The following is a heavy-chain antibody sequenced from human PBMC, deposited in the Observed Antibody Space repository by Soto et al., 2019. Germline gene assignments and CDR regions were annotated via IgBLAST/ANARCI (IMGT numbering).Heavy chain of an antibody. CDR1: GASVSSGSDY. CDR2: ISHSGVT. Sequence: SETLSLTCTVSGASVSSGSDYWNWFRQPPGERPEWIGYISHSGVTNYNPSLKSRLTISLDTAKDQVLLRLTSVTATDAAVYYCVRDPPRSRGGMDVWGQGTTVTVSS. J-gene: IGHJ6*02. V-gene: IGHV4-61*01. CDR3: VRDPPRSRGGMDV.